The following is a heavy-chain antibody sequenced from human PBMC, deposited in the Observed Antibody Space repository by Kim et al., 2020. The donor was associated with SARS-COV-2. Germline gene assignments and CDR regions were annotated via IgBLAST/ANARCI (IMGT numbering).Heavy chain of an antibody. J-gene: IGHJ4*02. CDR1: GGSISSGGYY. D-gene: IGHD3-3*01. V-gene: IGHV4-31*03. Sequence: SETLSLTCTVSGGSISSGGYYWSGTRQHPGKGLEWIGYIYYSGSNYYNPNLKSRLTISVDTSKNQFSLKLSSGTAADTAVYYCARGRMTILGVARPDDYWSQRTLVTVSS. CDR2: IYYSGSN. CDR3: ARGRMTILGVARPDDY.